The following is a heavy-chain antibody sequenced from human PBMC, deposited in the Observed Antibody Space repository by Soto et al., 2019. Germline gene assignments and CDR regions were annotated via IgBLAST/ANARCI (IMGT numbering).Heavy chain of an antibody. CDR2: INAYNGNR. CDR3: ARQRDRVADM. J-gene: IGHJ3*02. CDR1: GYTFNTYG. Sequence: QVHLVQSGPEVKKPGASVKVSCKASGYTFNTYGITWVRQAPGQGLEWMAWINAYNGNRIYAQNFQVRVTATTDTFTTTAHMTLMSLTSEYKPVYFCARQRDRVADMWGLGKMITLSS. V-gene: IGHV1-18*01. D-gene: IGHD2-15*01.